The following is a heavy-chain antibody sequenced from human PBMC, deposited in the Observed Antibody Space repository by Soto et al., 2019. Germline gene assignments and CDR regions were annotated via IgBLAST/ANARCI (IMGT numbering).Heavy chain of an antibody. CDR3: ARDGRYSNYPYGMDV. J-gene: IGHJ6*02. V-gene: IGHV3-7*05. Sequence: GGSLRLSCAASGFTFSSYWMSWVRQAPGKGLEWVANIKQDGSEKYYGDSVKGRFTISRDNAKNSLYLQMNSLRAEDTAVYYCARDGRYSNYPYGMDVWGQGTTVTVSS. D-gene: IGHD4-4*01. CDR1: GFTFSSYW. CDR2: IKQDGSEK.